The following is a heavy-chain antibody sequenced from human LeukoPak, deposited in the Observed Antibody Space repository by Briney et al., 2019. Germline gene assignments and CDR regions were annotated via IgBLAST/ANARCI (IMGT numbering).Heavy chain of an antibody. CDR3: ARHPPTPHTAPIDY. J-gene: IGHJ4*02. Sequence: RGESLKISCKGSGYSFTSYWIGWVRQMPGKGLEWMGRIDPSDSYTNYSPSFQGHVTISADKSISTAYLQWSSLKASDTAMYYCARHPPTPHTAPIDYWGQGTLVTVSS. D-gene: IGHD2-2*02. V-gene: IGHV5-10-1*01. CDR2: IDPSDSYT. CDR1: GYSFTSYW.